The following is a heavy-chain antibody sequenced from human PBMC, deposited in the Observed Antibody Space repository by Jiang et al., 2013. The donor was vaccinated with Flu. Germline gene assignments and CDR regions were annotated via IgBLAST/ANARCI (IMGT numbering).Heavy chain of an antibody. CDR3: VTHSDYNSATSFDY. D-gene: IGHD3-10*01. J-gene: IGHJ4*02. CDR1: GYTFTSAW. CDR2: IYPGDSDV. Sequence: GAEVKKPGESLQISCKASGYTFTSAWIGWVRQMPGKGLESLGIIYPGDSDVRYGPAYRGQVTISVDVAVSTAFLQWRSLEASDTALYYCVTHSDYNSATSFDYWGQGTQVIVSS. V-gene: IGHV5-51*01.